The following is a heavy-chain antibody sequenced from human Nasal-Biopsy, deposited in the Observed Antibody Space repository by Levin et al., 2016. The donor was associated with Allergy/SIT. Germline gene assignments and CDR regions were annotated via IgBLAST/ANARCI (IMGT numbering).Heavy chain of an antibody. CDR3: ARSDTAMATGPI. J-gene: IGHJ4*02. Sequence: ASVKVSCKTSGYTFTNYGINWVRQAPGQGLEWMGWITTDTGNPTYAQAFTGRFVFSLDTSVSTAYLQINSLKAEDTATYYCARSDTAMATGPIWGQGTLVTVSS. CDR2: ITTDTGNP. CDR1: GYTFTNYG. V-gene: IGHV7-4-1*02. D-gene: IGHD5-18*01.